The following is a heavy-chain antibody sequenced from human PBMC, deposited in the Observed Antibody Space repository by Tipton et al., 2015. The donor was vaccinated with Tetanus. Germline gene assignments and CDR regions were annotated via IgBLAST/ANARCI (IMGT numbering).Heavy chain of an antibody. V-gene: IGHV4-34*01. Sequence: TLSLTCAVYGGSLSRYYWTWIRQPPGKGLEWIGEVDDSGSTNYSPSLKSRVTISLDTSKNEFSLTLSSVTAADTAVYYCARANNDYPKKGPFDYWGQGILVTVSS. CDR3: ARANNDYPKKGPFDY. CDR1: GGSLSRYY. J-gene: IGHJ4*02. CDR2: VDDSGST. D-gene: IGHD5-12*01.